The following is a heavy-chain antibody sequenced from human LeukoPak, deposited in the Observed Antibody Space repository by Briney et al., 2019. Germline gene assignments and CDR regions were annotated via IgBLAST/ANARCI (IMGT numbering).Heavy chain of an antibody. D-gene: IGHD6-13*01. CDR2: IYHSGST. V-gene: IGHV4-4*02. J-gene: IGHJ6*02. CDR1: GGSISSSNW. CDR3: ARGYSSRLYYYGMDV. Sequence: SGTLSLTCAVSGGSISSSNWWSWVRQPPGKGLEWIGEIYHSGSTNYNPSLKSRVTISVDKSKNQFSLKLSSVTAADTAVYYCARGYSSRLYYYGMDVWGQGTTVTASS.